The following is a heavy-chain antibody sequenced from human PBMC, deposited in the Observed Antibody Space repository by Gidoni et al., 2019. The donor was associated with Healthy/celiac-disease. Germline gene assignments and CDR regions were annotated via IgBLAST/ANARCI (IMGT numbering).Heavy chain of an antibody. V-gene: IGHV3-23*01. D-gene: IGHD1-26*01. CDR3: AKDRVGATQLPSNWFDP. Sequence: EVQLLESGGGLVQPGGSLRLSCAASGFTFSSYAMSWVRQAPGKGLEWVSAISGSGGSTYYADSVKGRFTISRDNSKNTLYLQMNSLRAEDTAVYYCAKDRVGATQLPSNWFDPWGQGTLVTVSS. CDR1: GFTFSSYA. J-gene: IGHJ5*02. CDR2: ISGSGGST.